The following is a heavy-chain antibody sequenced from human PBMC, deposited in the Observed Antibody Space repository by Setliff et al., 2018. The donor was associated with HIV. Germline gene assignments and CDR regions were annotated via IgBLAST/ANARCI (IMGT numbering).Heavy chain of an antibody. V-gene: IGHV4-34*01. CDR1: GGSVSGHY. Sequence: SETLSLTCAVYGGSVSGHYWGWFRQPPGKGLEWIGEITPSGDTNYIPSLKSRVTILMDILKNQISLNVTSVTAADTATYYCAKTNIPMPRSGTRLESWGPGRLVTVSS. CDR2: ITPSGDT. J-gene: IGHJ4*02. CDR3: AKTNIPMPRSGTRLES. D-gene: IGHD2-2*02.